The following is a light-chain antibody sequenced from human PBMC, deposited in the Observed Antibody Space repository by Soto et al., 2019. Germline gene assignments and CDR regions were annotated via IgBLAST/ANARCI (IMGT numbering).Light chain of an antibody. CDR2: YDS. Sequence: YELTQPPSVSVAPGKTARITCGGNNIGSKSVHWYQQKPGQAPVLAIYYDSDRPSGIPERFSGSNSGNTATLTISRVEAGDEADYYCQVWDSSSDHVVFGGGTKLTVL. CDR1: NIGSKS. J-gene: IGLJ2*01. V-gene: IGLV3-21*04. CDR3: QVWDSSSDHVV.